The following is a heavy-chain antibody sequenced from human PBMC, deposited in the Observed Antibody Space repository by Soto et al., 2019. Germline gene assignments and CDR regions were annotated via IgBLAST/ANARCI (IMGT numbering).Heavy chain of an antibody. D-gene: IGHD2-15*01. Sequence: GGSLRLSCAASGFTFSSYWMSWVRQAPGKGLEWVANIKQDGSEKYNVDSVKGRFTISRDNAKNSLYLQMNSLRAEDTAVYYCAREGVVVVAAFYYYYGMDVWGQGTTVTVSS. J-gene: IGHJ6*02. CDR3: AREGVVVVAAFYYYYGMDV. CDR2: IKQDGSEK. CDR1: GFTFSSYW. V-gene: IGHV3-7*05.